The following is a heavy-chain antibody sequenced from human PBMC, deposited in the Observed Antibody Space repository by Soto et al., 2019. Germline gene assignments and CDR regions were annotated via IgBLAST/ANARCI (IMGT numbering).Heavy chain of an antibody. CDR1: GYTFTSYN. CDR3: AREGPKGIDY. CDR2: INPSGGST. Sequence: ASAKVSCKASGYTFTSYNMHWVRQAPGQGLEWMGIINPSGGSTSYAQKFQGRVTMTRDTSTSTVYMELSSLRSEDTAVYYCAREGPKGIDYWGQGTLVTVSS. V-gene: IGHV1-46*03. J-gene: IGHJ4*02.